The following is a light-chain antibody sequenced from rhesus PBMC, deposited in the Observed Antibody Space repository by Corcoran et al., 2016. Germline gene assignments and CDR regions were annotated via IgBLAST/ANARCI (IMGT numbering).Light chain of an antibody. CDR2: GAT. CDR3: QQSSSLWT. Sequence: ETVVTQSPATLSLSPGERATLSCRASQCAVSYLAWYQQKPGQASRLLNYGATSRATGIPDRFSGSGFGTDFTLTISSLEPEDVGVNYCQQSSSLWTFSQGTKVEIK. V-gene: IGKV3-24*04. J-gene: IGKJ1*01. CDR1: QCAVSY.